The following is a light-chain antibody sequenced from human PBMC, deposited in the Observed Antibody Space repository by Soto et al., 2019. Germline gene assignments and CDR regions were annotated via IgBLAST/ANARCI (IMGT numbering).Light chain of an antibody. CDR2: GNV. J-gene: IGLJ3*02. CDR3: QSYDNGLSGWV. Sequence: QSVLTQPPSVSGAPGQGVTISCTGSSSNIGADYDVHWYQHLPDRPPKLLLNGNVNRPSGIPDRFSASKSGASSSLAITGLQTEDEADYYCQSYDNGLSGWVFGGGTKVTVL. V-gene: IGLV1-40*01. CDR1: SSNIGADYD.